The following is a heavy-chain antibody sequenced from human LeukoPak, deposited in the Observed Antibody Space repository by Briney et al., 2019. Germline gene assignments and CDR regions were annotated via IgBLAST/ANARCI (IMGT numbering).Heavy chain of an antibody. D-gene: IGHD4-17*01. V-gene: IGHV4-39*01. Sequence: PSETLSLTCTVSGGSISSSSYYWGWIRQPPGKGLEWIGSIYYSGSTNYNPSLKSRVTISVDTSKNQFSLKLSSVTAADTAVYYCARHDGDPVKTWFDPWGQGTLVTVSS. CDR1: GGSISSSSYY. CDR3: ARHDGDPVKTWFDP. CDR2: IYYSGST. J-gene: IGHJ5*02.